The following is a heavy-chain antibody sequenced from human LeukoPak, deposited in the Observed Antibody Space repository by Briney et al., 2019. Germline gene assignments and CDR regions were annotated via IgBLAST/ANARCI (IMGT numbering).Heavy chain of an antibody. D-gene: IGHD3-10*01. CDR3: ARGGWPFDF. CDR1: GFTFNIYA. Sequence: GGSLRLSCAASGFTFNIYAMSWVRQAPGKGLEWVSSINDSGDVINYADSVKGRFTIARDDSKNTVYLEMKSLTAEDTAFYYCARGGWPFDFWGQGVLVTVSS. V-gene: IGHV3-23*01. CDR2: INDSGDVI. J-gene: IGHJ4*02.